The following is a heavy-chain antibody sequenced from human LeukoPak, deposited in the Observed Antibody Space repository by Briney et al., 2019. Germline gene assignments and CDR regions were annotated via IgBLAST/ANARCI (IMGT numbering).Heavy chain of an antibody. V-gene: IGHV3-21*01. D-gene: IGHD3-22*01. CDR3: ASANNHYYHSNIDY. Sequence: PGGSLRLSCAASGFTFSSYAMSWVRQAPGKGLEWVSSISSSSSYIYYADSVKGRFTISRDNAKNSLYLQMNSLRAEDTAVYYCASANNHYYHSNIDYWGQGTLVTVSS. CDR2: ISSSSSYI. J-gene: IGHJ4*02. CDR1: GFTFSSYA.